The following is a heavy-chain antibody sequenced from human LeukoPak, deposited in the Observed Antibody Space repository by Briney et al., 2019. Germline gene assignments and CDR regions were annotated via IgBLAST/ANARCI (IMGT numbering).Heavy chain of an antibody. D-gene: IGHD6-13*01. CDR2: ISLDSGDI. Sequence: PGRSLRLSCAASGFTFDDYAMHWVRQAPGKGLEWVSGISLDSGDIGYADSVKGRFSISRDNSKNTLYLQMNSLRAEDTAVYYCAKDQRPGGSSSWDFDYWGQGTPVTVSS. CDR1: GFTFDDYA. J-gene: IGHJ4*02. CDR3: AKDQRPGGSSSWDFDY. V-gene: IGHV3-9*01.